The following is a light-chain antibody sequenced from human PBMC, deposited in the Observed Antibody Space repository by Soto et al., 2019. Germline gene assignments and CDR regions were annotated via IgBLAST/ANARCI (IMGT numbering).Light chain of an antibody. CDR2: AAC. CDR1: QSISSY. Sequence: DIQMTQSPSSVSASVGDRVTITCRASQSISSYLNWYQQKPGKAPKLLIYAACSLQSGVPSRFSGSGSGTDFTLTISSLQPEDFATYYCQQSYSTPRPFGQGTKVDVK. J-gene: IGKJ1*01. CDR3: QQSYSTPRP. V-gene: IGKV1-39*01.